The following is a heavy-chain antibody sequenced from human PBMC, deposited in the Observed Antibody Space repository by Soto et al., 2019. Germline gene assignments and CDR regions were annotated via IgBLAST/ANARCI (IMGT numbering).Heavy chain of an antibody. CDR1: GGSISSYY. CDR3: ARGGVDTAMVTGWFDP. D-gene: IGHD5-18*01. Sequence: QVQLQESGPGLVKPSETLSLTCTVSGGSISSYYWSWIRQPPGKGLEWIGCIYYSGSPNYNPSLKSRVTIAVDTSKNQCALKLSSVTAADTAVDYCARGGVDTAMVTGWFDPWGQGTLVTVSS. CDR2: IYYSGSP. J-gene: IGHJ5*02. V-gene: IGHV4-59*01.